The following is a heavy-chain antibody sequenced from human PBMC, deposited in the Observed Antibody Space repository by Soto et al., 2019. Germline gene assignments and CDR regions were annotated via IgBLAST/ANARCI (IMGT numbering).Heavy chain of an antibody. D-gene: IGHD3-10*01. CDR3: ARDNGYGLGIPSWGDAFDI. V-gene: IGHV4-59*01. CDR1: GDSISSYY. J-gene: IGHJ3*02. CDR2: LYNSGST. Sequence: PSETLSLTCAVSGDSISSYYCMWIRQPPGKGLESIGYLYNSGSTKYNPSLKSRVTISVDKSKNQFSLKLSSVTAADTAVYYCARDNGYGLGIPSWGDAFDIWGQGTMVTVSS.